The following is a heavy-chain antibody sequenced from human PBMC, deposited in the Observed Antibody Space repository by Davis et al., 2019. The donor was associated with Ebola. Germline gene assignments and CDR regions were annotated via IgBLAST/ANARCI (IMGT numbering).Heavy chain of an antibody. CDR1: GGSISSYY. D-gene: IGHD1-1*01. CDR2: IYYSGST. CDR3: ASLDGAN. J-gene: IGHJ1*01. V-gene: IGHV4-39*01. Sequence: GSLRLSCTVSGGSISSYYWSWIRQPPGKGLEWIGSIYYSGSTYYNPSLKSRVTISVDTSKNQFSLKLSSVTAADTAVYYCASLDGANWGQGTLVTVSS.